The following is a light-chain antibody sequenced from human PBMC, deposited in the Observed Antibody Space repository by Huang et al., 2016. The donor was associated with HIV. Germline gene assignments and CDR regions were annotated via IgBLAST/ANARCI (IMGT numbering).Light chain of an antibody. J-gene: IGKJ5*01. CDR2: SAS. V-gene: IGKV1-39*01. CDR1: QNINTY. CDR3: QQGYSALIT. Sequence: DILLTQSPSSLSASVGDRVTITCRACQNINTYLNWYQQKPGKAPNLLRPSASTLQTGVPSRFSGSGSGTDFTLTVNSLQPEDSATYYCQQGYSALITFGQGTRL.